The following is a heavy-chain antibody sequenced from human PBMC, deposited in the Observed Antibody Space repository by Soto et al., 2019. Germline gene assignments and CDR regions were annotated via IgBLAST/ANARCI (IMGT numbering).Heavy chain of an antibody. CDR2: ISTGGSTI. J-gene: IGHJ4*02. CDR3: VRENYDSSGGN. Sequence: GGSLRLSCAASGLTFSNYYMGWIRQAPGKGLEWVSYISTGGSTIYYADSVKGRFTISRDNAKNSLYLQMNSLRAEDTAVYYCVRENYDSSGGNWGQGTLVTVSS. V-gene: IGHV3-11*04. CDR1: GLTFSNYY. D-gene: IGHD3-22*01.